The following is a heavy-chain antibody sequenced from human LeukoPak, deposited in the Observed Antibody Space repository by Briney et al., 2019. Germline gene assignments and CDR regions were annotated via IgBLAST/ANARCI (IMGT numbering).Heavy chain of an antibody. CDR1: GFTFSSYA. V-gene: IGHV3-21*01. J-gene: IGHJ4*02. Sequence: PGGSLRLSCAASGFTFSSYAMNWVRQAPGKGLEWVSSINSRSNQIYYADSVKGRFTISRDNAENSLYLQMNSLRADDSAMYYCARVHYGIDYWGQGTLVTVSS. CDR3: ARVHYGIDY. CDR2: INSRSNQI. D-gene: IGHD4-17*01.